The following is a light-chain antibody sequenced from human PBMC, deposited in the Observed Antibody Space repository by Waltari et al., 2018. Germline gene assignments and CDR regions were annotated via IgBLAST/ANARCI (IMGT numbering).Light chain of an antibody. CDR2: QDT. Sequence: YELTQPPSVSVSAGQTVSITCSGDDLGVKYTCWYQQRSGQSPVLVISQDTKRPSGIPERFSGSTSGNTATLTISETQALDEADYYRQTWDSNTVVFGGGTKLTVL. CDR3: QTWDSNTVV. J-gene: IGLJ3*02. CDR1: DLGVKY. V-gene: IGLV3-1*01.